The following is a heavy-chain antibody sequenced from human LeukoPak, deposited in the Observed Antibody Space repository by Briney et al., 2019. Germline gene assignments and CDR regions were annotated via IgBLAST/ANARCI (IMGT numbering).Heavy chain of an antibody. CDR3: ARDPNGDYVGAFEM. CDR2: IRSGGGGT. V-gene: IGHV3-23*01. CDR1: GFTFSNYA. J-gene: IGHJ3*02. Sequence: GGSLRLSCAASGFTFSNYAMIWVRQAPGGVLEWVSAIRSGGGGTLYADSVKGRFTISRDNSKNTLFLQMNNMRAEDTAVYYCARDPNGDYVGAFEMWGPGTKVTVS. D-gene: IGHD4-17*01.